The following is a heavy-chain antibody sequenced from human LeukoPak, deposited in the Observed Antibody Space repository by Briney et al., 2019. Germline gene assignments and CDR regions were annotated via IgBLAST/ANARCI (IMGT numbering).Heavy chain of an antibody. CDR1: GFTFSNYA. V-gene: IGHV3-64*01. D-gene: IGHD3-10*01. J-gene: IGHJ4*02. Sequence: SGGSLRLSCAASGFTFSNYAMHWVRQAPGKGLEYVSSISSDGGSTSYANSVKGRFTISRDNSKNTLFLQMGSLRAEDMAVYYCARESRGLADYWGQGTLLTVSS. CDR2: ISSDGGST. CDR3: ARESRGLADY.